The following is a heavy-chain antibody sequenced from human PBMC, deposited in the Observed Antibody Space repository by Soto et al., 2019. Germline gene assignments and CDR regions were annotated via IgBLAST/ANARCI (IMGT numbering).Heavy chain of an antibody. CDR2: ISSSSSTI. V-gene: IGHV3-48*02. D-gene: IGHD2-2*02. J-gene: IGHJ6*02. CDR1: GFTFSSYS. Sequence: EVQLVESGGGLVQPGGSLRLSCAASGFTFSSYSMNWVRQAPGKGLEWVSYISSSSSTINYADSVKGRFTISRDNAKNSLYLQMTSLRDEDTAVYYCARVRAYCSSTSCYTGPKYYYYYGMEVSGQESTVTVSS. CDR3: ARVRAYCSSTSCYTGPKYYYYYGMEV.